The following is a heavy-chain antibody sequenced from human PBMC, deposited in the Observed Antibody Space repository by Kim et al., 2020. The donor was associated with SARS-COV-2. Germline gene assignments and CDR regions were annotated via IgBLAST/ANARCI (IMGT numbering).Heavy chain of an antibody. V-gene: IGHV3-20*01. CDR1: GFTFDDYG. D-gene: IGHD3-22*01. CDR3: ARFRDYYDSSGYLYYYYGMDV. Sequence: GGSLRLSCAASGFTFDDYGMSWVRQAPGKGLEWVSGINWNGGSTGYADSVKGRFTISRDNAKNSLYLQMNSLRAEDTALYHCARFRDYYDSSGYLYYYYGMDVWGQGTTVTVSS. CDR2: INWNGGST. J-gene: IGHJ6*02.